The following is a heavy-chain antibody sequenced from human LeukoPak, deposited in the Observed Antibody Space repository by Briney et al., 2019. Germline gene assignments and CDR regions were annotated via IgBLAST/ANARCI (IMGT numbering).Heavy chain of an antibody. CDR2: IDTSGA. CDR3: AKNTAEPDN. D-gene: IGHD1-14*01. CDR1: VITLSDYG. Sequence: PGGSLRLSCVASVITLSDYGMSSVRHAPGKGLEWVSAIDTSGANYADSVTGRFTISRCDSKNTVFLQMNSLRADDTAVYYCAKNTAEPDNWGQGTLLTVSS. J-gene: IGHJ4*02. V-gene: IGHV3-23*01.